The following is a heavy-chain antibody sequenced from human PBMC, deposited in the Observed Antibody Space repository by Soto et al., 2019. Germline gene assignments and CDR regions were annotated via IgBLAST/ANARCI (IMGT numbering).Heavy chain of an antibody. CDR3: AKSLDTSRADIVVVPAANEY. V-gene: IGHV3-23*01. D-gene: IGHD2-2*01. CDR2: ISGSGGST. Sequence: GGSLRLSCAASGFTFSSYAMSWVRQAPGKGLEWVSAISGSGGSTYYADSVKGRFTISRDNSKNTLYLQMNSLRAEDTAVYYCAKSLDTSRADIVVVPAANEYWGQGTLVTVSS. J-gene: IGHJ4*02. CDR1: GFTFSSYA.